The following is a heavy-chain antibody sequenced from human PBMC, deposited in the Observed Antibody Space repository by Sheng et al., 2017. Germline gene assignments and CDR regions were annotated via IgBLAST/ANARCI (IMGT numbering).Heavy chain of an antibody. CDR2: IRYDGSNK. D-gene: IGHD3-10*01. V-gene: IGHV3-30*02. J-gene: IGHJ4*02. CDR1: GFTFSSYG. Sequence: QVQLVESGGGVVQPGGSLRLSCAASGFTFSSYGMHWVRQAPGKGLEWVAFIRYDGSNKYYADSVKGRFTISRDNSKNTLYLQMNSLRAEDTAVYYCAKDPNLRITMVQDGTFDYWGQGTLVTVSS. CDR3: AKDPNLRITMVQDGTFDY.